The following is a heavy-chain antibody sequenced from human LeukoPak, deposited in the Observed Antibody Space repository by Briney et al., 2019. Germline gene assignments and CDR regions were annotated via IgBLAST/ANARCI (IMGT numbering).Heavy chain of an antibody. CDR2: INHRGDT. CDR3: ARGPTISETGYFDY. D-gene: IGHD1-1*01. CDR1: GGPFSSYY. V-gene: IGHV4-34*01. J-gene: IGHJ4*03. Sequence: SETLSLTCAVYGGPFSSYYWSWIRQSPGKGLEWIAEINHRGDTNYNPSVKSRVTISVDTSKSQFSLKVTSLTAADTAVYYCARGPTISETGYFDYWGQGTLVTVSS.